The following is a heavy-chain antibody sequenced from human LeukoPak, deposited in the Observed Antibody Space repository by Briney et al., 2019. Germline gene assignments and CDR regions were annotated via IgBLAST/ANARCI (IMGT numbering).Heavy chain of an antibody. CDR3: ARGGGIQLWSTFDY. J-gene: IGHJ4*02. V-gene: IGHV3-48*04. D-gene: IGHD5-18*01. CDR2: ISSSRSTT. CDR1: GFTFSSYT. Sequence: GGSLRLSCAASGFTFSSYTMNWVRQAPGKGLEWGSYISSSRSTTYYADSVKGRFTISRDNAKNSLYLQMNSLRAEDTAVYYCARGGGIQLWSTFDYWGQGTLVTVSS.